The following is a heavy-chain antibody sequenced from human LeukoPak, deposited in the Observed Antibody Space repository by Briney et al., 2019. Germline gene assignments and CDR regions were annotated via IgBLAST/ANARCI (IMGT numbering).Heavy chain of an antibody. V-gene: IGHV3-7*01. CDR2: IKQDGSEK. CDR1: GFTFSSYW. J-gene: IGHJ6*03. D-gene: IGHD3-22*01. Sequence: GGSLRLSCAASGFTFSSYWMSWVRQAPGKGLEWVANIKQDGSEKYYVDSVKGRFTISRDNAKNSLYLQMNSLRAEDTAVYYCARASSYYDSSGYSYYYMDVWGKGTTVTVSS. CDR3: ARASSYYDSSGYSYYYMDV.